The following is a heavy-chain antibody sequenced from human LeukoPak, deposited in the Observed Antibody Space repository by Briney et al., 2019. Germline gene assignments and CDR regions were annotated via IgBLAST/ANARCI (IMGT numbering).Heavy chain of an antibody. Sequence: GGSLRLSCAASGFTVSSNYMSWVRQAPGKGLEWVSVIYSGGSTYYADSVKGRFTISRDNSKNTLYPQMNSLRAEDTAVYYCARAPYYYYYGMDVWGQGTTVTVSS. CDR3: ARAPYYYYYGMDV. CDR2: IYSGGST. CDR1: GFTVSSNY. J-gene: IGHJ6*02. V-gene: IGHV3-66*01.